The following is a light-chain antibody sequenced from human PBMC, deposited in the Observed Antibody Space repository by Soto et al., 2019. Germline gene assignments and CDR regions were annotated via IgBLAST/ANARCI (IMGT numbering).Light chain of an antibody. V-gene: IGKV1-39*01. CDR3: QQSLSMPLT. CDR2: SAS. J-gene: IGKJ5*01. CDR1: QSINNY. Sequence: DIQMTQSPASLSVSVGDRVTITCRASQSINNYLNWYQQKPGQAPKLLMRSASTLERGVPSRFSGSGSRTDFTLTITNLQPEDFATYYCQQSLSMPLTFGHGTRLDIK.